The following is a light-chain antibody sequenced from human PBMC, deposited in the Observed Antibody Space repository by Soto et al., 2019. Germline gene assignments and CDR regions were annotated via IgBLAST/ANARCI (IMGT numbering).Light chain of an antibody. J-gene: IGKJ4*01. CDR2: VGS. CDR3: MQALHSPST. CDR1: QGLLHSIGDNY. V-gene: IGKV2-28*01. Sequence: SMMSQSPLSMSVTPGEPASISCRSSQGLLHSIGDNYLDWYLQKPGQSPQVLIYVGSNRASGVPDRFSGSGSGTDFTLKISRVEAEDVGVYYCMQALHSPSTFGGGTKVDIK.